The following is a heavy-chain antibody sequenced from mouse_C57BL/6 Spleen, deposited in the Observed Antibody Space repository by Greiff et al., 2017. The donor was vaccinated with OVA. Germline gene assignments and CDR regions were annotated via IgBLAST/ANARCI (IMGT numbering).Heavy chain of an antibody. Sequence: VQLQQSGAELVRPGTSVKVSCKASGYAFTNYLIEWVKQRPGQGLEWIGAINPGSGGTNYNEKLKGKATLTADKDSSTAYMQLSSLTSEDSAVYFCARSRTGTSGYAMGCQGQGASVTVSS. CDR2: INPGSGGT. D-gene: IGHD4-1*01. J-gene: IGHJ4*01. CDR1: GYAFTNYL. V-gene: IGHV1-54*01. CDR3: ARSRTGTSGYAMGC.